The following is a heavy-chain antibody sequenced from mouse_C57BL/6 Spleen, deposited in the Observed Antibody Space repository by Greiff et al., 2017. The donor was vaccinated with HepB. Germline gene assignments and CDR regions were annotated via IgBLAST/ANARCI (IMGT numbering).Heavy chain of an antibody. CDR3: TGPYYYGSSYDY. J-gene: IGHJ2*01. CDR1: SYTFTSYW. D-gene: IGHD1-1*01. Sequence: EVQLQESGTVLARPGASVKMSCKTSSYTFTSYWMHWVKQRPGQGLEWIGAIYPGNSDTSYNQKFKGKAKLTAVTSASTAYMELSSLTNEDSAVYYCTGPYYYGSSYDYWGQGTTLTVSS. CDR2: IYPGNSDT. V-gene: IGHV1-5*01.